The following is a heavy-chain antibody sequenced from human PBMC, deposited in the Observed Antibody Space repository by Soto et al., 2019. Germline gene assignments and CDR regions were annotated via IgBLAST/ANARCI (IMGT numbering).Heavy chain of an antibody. CDR2: ISGSGGST. CDR3: ARSCRDAFDRDYIDY. CDR1: GFTFSSYA. D-gene: IGHD2-15*01. J-gene: IGHJ4*02. Sequence: GGSLRLSCAASGFTFSSYAMSWVRQAPGKGLEWVSAISGSGGSTYYADSVKGRFTISRDNSKNTLYLQMNSLRAEDTAVYYSARSCRDAFDRDYIDYWGQGTLVTVSS. V-gene: IGHV3-23*01.